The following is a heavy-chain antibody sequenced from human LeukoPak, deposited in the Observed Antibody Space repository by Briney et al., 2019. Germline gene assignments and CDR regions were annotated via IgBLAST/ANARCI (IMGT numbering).Heavy chain of an antibody. Sequence: PSETLSLTCIVSGGSISSISSNNYHWGWIRQPPGKGLEWIGSIYYSGSTYYNPSLKSRVTISVDTSKNQFSLKLSSVTAADTALYYCAREMGVVTAHGIDVWGQGTTVTVSS. CDR2: IYYSGST. CDR3: AREMGVVTAHGIDV. CDR1: GGSISSISSNNYH. D-gene: IGHD4-23*01. V-gene: IGHV4-39*02. J-gene: IGHJ6*02.